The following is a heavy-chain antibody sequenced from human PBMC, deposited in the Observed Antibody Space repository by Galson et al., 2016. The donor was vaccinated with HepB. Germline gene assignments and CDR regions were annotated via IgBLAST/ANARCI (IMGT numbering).Heavy chain of an antibody. CDR1: GGSISSYY. V-gene: IGHV4-59*01. D-gene: IGHD7-27*01. J-gene: IGHJ4*02. CDR3: ARSPGYYFDY. CDR2: IYHSGST. Sequence: LSLTCTVSGGSISSYYWSWIRQPPGKGLEWIGYIYHSGSTNYNPSFEGRVTISVDTSKNQVSLKLSSVTAADTAVYYCARSPGYYFDYWGQGTLVTVSS.